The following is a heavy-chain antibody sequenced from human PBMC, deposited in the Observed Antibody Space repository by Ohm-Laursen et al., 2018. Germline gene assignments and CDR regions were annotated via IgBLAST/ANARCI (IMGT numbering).Heavy chain of an antibody. CDR2: ISSSGSTI. J-gene: IGHJ6*02. Sequence: SLRLSCTASGFTFSSYEMNWVRQAPGKGLEWVSYISSSGSTIYYADSVKGRFTISRDNAKNSLYLQMNSLRAEDTAVYYCARDRKNGDSGYGMDVWGHGTTVTVSS. D-gene: IGHD4-17*01. CDR1: GFTFSSYE. V-gene: IGHV3-48*03. CDR3: ARDRKNGDSGYGMDV.